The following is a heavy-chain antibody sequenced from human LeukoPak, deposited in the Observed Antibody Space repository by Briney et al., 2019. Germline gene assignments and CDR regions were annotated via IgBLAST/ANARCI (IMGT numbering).Heavy chain of an antibody. CDR3: ARGRGRSPWPIRDAFDI. Sequence: GGSLRLSCAASGFTFSSYAMHWVRQAPGKGLEWVAVISYDGSNKYYADSVKGRFTISRDNSKNTLYLQMNSLRAEDTAVYYCARGRGRSPWPIRDAFDIWGQGTMVTVSS. V-gene: IGHV3-30-3*01. CDR2: ISYDGSNK. CDR1: GFTFSSYA. J-gene: IGHJ3*02. D-gene: IGHD3-10*01.